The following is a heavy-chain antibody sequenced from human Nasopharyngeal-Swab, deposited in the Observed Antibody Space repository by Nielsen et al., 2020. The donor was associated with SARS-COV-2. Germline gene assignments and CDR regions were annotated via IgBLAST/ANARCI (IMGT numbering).Heavy chain of an antibody. J-gene: IGHJ3*02. CDR2: ISSSSSYI. D-gene: IGHD1-26*01. V-gene: IGHV3-21*01. CDR1: RFTFRSYW. CDR3: ARVGRVDAFDI. Sequence: GGSLRLSCVASRFTFRSYWMTWVRQAPGKGLEWVSSISSSSSYIYYADSVKGRFTISRDNAKNSLYLQMNSLRAEDTAVYYCARVGRVDAFDIWGQGTMVTVSS.